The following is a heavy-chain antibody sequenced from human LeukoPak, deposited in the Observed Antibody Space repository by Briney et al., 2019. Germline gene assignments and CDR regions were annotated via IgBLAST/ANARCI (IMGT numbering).Heavy chain of an antibody. D-gene: IGHD2-2*01. J-gene: IGHJ1*01. V-gene: IGHV4-38-2*02. CDR3: ARSKEDVVVPAAIHAEYFQH. CDR2: IYHSGST. CDR1: GYSISSGYY. Sequence: SETLSLTCTVSGYSISSGYYWGWIRQPPGKGLEWIGSIYHSGSTYYNPSLKSRVTISVDTSKNQFSLKLSSVTAADTAVYYCARSKEDVVVPAAIHAEYFQHW.